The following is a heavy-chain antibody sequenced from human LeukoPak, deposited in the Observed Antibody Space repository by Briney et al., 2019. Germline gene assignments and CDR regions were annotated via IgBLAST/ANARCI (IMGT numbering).Heavy chain of an antibody. V-gene: IGHV3-7*01. D-gene: IGHD3-22*01. CDR1: GFTFSSYW. CDR2: IKQDGSEK. J-gene: IGHJ5*02. CDR3: ARDRSSSGYYESNWFDP. Sequence: GGSLRLSCAASGFTFSSYWMSWVRQAPGKGLEWVANIKQDGSEKYYVDSVEGRFTISRDNAKNSLYLQMNSLRAEDTAVYYCARDRSSSGYYESNWFDPWGQGTLVTVSS.